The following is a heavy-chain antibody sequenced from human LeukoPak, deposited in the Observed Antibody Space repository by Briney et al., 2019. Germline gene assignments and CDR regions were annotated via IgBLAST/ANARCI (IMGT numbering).Heavy chain of an antibody. Sequence: PSETLSLTCAVYGESLNSYYWSWVRQPPGEGLEWIGEIYESGTTKYNPSLKSRVAISMVPSKQQFSLILSSATAADTAVYYCARGAWATRLASWGLGTPVIVSS. CDR2: IYESGTT. CDR1: GESLNSYY. V-gene: IGHV4-34*01. D-gene: IGHD2-15*01. J-gene: IGHJ4*02. CDR3: ARGAWATRLAS.